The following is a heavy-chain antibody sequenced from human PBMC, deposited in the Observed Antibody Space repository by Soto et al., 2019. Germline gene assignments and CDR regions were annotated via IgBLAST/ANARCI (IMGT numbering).Heavy chain of an antibody. J-gene: IGHJ6*02. CDR2: IIPIFGTA. Sequence: GASVTVSCKASGGTFSSYAIRWVRQAPGQGLEWMGGIIPIFGTANYAQKFQGRVTITADESTSTAYMELSSLRSEDTAVYYCASAGYSYGKLYGMDVWGQGTTVTVSS. CDR1: GGTFSSYA. CDR3: ASAGYSYGKLYGMDV. D-gene: IGHD5-18*01. V-gene: IGHV1-69*13.